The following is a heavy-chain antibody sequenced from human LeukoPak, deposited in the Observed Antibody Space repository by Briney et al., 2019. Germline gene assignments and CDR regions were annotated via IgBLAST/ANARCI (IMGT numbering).Heavy chain of an antibody. Sequence: GGLRLSFAASGFTFISYSMNWVRQAPGKGVEWVSSISSSSSYIYYADSVKGRFTISRDNAKNSLYLQMNSLRAEDTAVYYCARDGATSLFDYWGQGTLVTVSS. V-gene: IGHV3-21*01. CDR1: GFTFISYS. D-gene: IGHD5-12*01. CDR2: ISSSSSYI. CDR3: ARDGATSLFDY. J-gene: IGHJ4*02.